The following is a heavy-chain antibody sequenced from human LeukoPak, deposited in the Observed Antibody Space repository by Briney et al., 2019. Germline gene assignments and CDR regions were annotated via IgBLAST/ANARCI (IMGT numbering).Heavy chain of an antibody. CDR2: INHSGST. CDR3: ARGYRGLGDY. V-gene: IGHV4-34*01. J-gene: IGHJ4*02. CDR1: GGSFSGYY. Sequence: PSETLSLTXAVYGGSFSGYYWSWIGQPPGKGLEWIGEINHSGSTNYNPSLKSRVTISVDTSKNQFSLKLSSVTAADTAVYYCARGYRGLGDYWGQGTLVTVSS. D-gene: IGHD3/OR15-3a*01.